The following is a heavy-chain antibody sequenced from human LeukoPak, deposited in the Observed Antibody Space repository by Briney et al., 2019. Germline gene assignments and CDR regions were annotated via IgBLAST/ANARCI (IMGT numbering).Heavy chain of an antibody. CDR2: IYSGGST. Sequence: GGSLRLSCAASGFTVSSNYMSWVRQAPGKGLEWVSVIYSGGSTHYADSVKGRFTISRDNSKNTLYLQMNSLRAEDTAVYYCARVGGVDTAMVDYWGQGTLVTVSS. J-gene: IGHJ4*02. CDR1: GFTVSSNY. CDR3: ARVGGVDTAMVDY. V-gene: IGHV3-66*01. D-gene: IGHD5-18*01.